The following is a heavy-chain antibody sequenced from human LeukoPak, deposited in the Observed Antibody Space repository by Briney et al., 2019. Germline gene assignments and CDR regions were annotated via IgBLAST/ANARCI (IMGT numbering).Heavy chain of an antibody. Sequence: GGSLRLSCAASGFSFSTYNMNWVRQAPGKALEWVSSITSSGREIFYMDSVKGRFTISRDNAEKSLYLQMDSLRAEDTAVYFCARDPYNGAYGNDYYYYMDAWGKGTTVTVSS. CDR1: GFSFSTYN. CDR2: ITSSGREI. D-gene: IGHD5-12*01. J-gene: IGHJ6*03. V-gene: IGHV3-21*01. CDR3: ARDPYNGAYGNDYYYYMDA.